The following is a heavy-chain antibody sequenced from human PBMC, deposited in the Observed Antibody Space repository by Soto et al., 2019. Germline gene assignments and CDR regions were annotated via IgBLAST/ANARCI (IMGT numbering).Heavy chain of an antibody. CDR3: ARGYRQSGYSSSWVSDY. V-gene: IGHV4-31*03. CDR2: MYYSGST. D-gene: IGHD6-13*01. J-gene: IGHJ4*02. Sequence: QVQLRESGPGLVKPSQTLSLTCTVSGGSINSGGYYWNWIRQHPGKGLEWIGYMYYSGSTCYNPFLRSRVIISADTSENHVSLKLSSVTAADTAVYVCARGYRQSGYSSSWVSDYWGQGTLVNVSS. CDR1: GGSINSGGYY.